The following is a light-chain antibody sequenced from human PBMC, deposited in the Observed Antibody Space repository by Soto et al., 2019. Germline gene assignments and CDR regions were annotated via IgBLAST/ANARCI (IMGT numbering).Light chain of an antibody. V-gene: IGKV3-15*01. CDR2: GAS. Sequence: EIVMTQSPATLSVSPGERATLSCRASQSVGTNLAWYQQKPGQAPRLLIYGASTRAAGISPRFSGGGSGTEFTLTISSLQSEDFAVYYCQQYNDWPRTFGQGTKVGIK. J-gene: IGKJ1*01. CDR3: QQYNDWPRT. CDR1: QSVGTN.